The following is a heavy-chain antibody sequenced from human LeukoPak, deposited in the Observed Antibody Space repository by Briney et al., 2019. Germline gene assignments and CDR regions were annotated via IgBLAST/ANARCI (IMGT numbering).Heavy chain of an antibody. CDR1: RFAFSKSW. J-gene: IGHJ4*02. V-gene: IGHV3-74*01. D-gene: IGHD1-26*01. CDR2: INLDTSVT. Sequence: PGGSLRLSCTASRFAFSKSWMHWVRQAPGKGLVRVSRINLDTSVTTYADSVKGRFTISRDNAKNTLYLQMSSLRGDDTAVYYCARADVSGSYFGFDYRGQGTLVTVSS. CDR3: ARADVSGSYFGFDY.